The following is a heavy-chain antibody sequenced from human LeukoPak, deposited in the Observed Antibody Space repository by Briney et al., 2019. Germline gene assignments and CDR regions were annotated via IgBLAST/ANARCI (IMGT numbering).Heavy chain of an antibody. J-gene: IGHJ5*02. CDR1: GGSISSYY. CDR2: IYYSGST. CDR3: ARDRGDGYINWFDP. Sequence: SETLSLTCTVSGGSISSYYWSWIRQPPGKGLEWIGYIYYSGSTNYIPSLKSRVTISVDTSKNQFSLKLSSVTAADTAVYYCARDRGDGYINWFDPWGQGTLVTVSS. V-gene: IGHV4-59*01. D-gene: IGHD5-24*01.